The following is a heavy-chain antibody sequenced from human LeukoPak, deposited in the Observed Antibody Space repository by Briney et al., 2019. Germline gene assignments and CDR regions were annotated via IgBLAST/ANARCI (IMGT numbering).Heavy chain of an antibody. CDR1: GFTFSSYA. J-gene: IGHJ4*02. D-gene: IGHD3-22*01. CDR3: AKHANYYDSSGYYQGIDY. CDR2: ISGSGGST. Sequence: GGSLRLSGAASGFTFSSYAMSWVRQAPGKGLEWVSAISGSGGSTYYADSVKGRFTISRDNSKNTLYLQMDSLRAEDTAVYYCAKHANYYDSSGYYQGIDYWGQGTLVTVSS. V-gene: IGHV3-23*01.